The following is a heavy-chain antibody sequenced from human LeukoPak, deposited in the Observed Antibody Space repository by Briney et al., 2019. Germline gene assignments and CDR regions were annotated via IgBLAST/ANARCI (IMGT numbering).Heavy chain of an antibody. J-gene: IGHJ4*02. V-gene: IGHV4-59*01. CDR1: NGSISNYY. CDR2: IYYSGST. Sequence: SETLSLTCTVSNGSISNYYWSWIRQPPGKGLEWIGYIYYSGSTNYDPSLKSRVTISVDTSKNQFSLKLSSVTTADTAVYYCAGDRVFLDYWGRGTLVTVSS. CDR3: AGDRVFLDY.